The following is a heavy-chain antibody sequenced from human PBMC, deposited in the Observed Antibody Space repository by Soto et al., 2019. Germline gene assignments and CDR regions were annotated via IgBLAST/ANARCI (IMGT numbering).Heavy chain of an antibody. Sequence: GGPLRLSCAASGIPFTTYAMSWVRQAPGKGLEWVSTVAANVSNRHYADFVKGRFTISRDNSKNTLSLQMNSLRVEDTAIYYCAGDYLRLNSLNGNFYSFGMDVWGQGTAVTVSS. CDR3: AGDYLRLNSLNGNFYSFGMDV. CDR2: VAANVSNR. J-gene: IGHJ6*02. D-gene: IGHD4-17*01. CDR1: GIPFTTYA. V-gene: IGHV3-23*01.